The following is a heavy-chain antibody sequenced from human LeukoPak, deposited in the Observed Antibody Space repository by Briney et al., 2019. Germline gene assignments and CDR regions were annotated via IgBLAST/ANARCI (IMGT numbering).Heavy chain of an antibody. CDR2: MNPNSGNT. Sequence: ASVKVSCKASGYTFTSYDINWVRQATGQGLEWMGWMNPNSGNTGYAQKFQGRVTMTRNTSISTAYMELSSLRSEDTAVYYCARGRVYCSGGRCYNWFDPWGQGTLVTVSS. CDR3: ARGRVYCSGGRCYNWFDP. CDR1: GYTFTSYD. J-gene: IGHJ5*02. V-gene: IGHV1-8*01. D-gene: IGHD2-15*01.